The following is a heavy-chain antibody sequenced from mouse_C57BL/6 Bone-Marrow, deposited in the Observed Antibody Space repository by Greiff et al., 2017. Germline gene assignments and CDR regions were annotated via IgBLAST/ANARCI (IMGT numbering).Heavy chain of an antibody. CDR1: GYTFTSYW. V-gene: IGHV1-74*01. CDR3: AMSLWAGYWYFGV. Sequence: VQLQQPGAELVKPGASVKVSCKASGYTFTSYWMHWVKQRPGQGLEWIGRIHPSDSDTNYNQKFKGKATLTVDKSSSTAYMQLSSLTSEDSAVYYCAMSLWAGYWYFGVWGTGTTVTVSS. J-gene: IGHJ1*03. CDR2: IHPSDSDT. D-gene: IGHD6-1*01.